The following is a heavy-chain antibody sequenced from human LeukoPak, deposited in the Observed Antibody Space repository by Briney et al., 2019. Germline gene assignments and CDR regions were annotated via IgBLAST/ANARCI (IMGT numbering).Heavy chain of an antibody. J-gene: IGHJ4*02. CDR1: GGSISSGNW. CDR2: IYHSGST. CDR3: AREGGEASTVTYDY. Sequence: SETLSFTCAVSGGSISSGNWWSWVRQPPGKGLEWIGEIYHSGSTNYNPSLKSRVTISVDKSKNQFSLKLSSVTAADTAVYYCAREGGEASTVTYDYWGQGTLVTASS. D-gene: IGHD4-17*01. V-gene: IGHV4-4*02.